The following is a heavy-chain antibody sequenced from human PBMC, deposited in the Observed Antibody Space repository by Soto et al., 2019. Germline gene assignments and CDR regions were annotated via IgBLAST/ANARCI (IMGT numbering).Heavy chain of an antibody. Sequence: GGSLRLSCAASGFTFSNSAMSWVRQAPGRGLEWVSGIGASGGRAYYADSVKGRFTISRDNSKNTLYLQMNSLRAEDTAVYYCAKIPKTIVNYYMDVWGKGTTVTVSS. CDR1: GFTFSNSA. V-gene: IGHV3-23*01. J-gene: IGHJ6*03. D-gene: IGHD4-4*01. CDR3: AKIPKTIVNYYMDV. CDR2: IGASGGRA.